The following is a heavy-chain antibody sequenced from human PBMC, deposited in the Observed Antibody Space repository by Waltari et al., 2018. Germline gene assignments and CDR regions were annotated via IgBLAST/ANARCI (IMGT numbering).Heavy chain of an antibody. J-gene: IGHJ6*02. Sequence: QVQLQQWGAGLLKPSETLSLTCAVYGGSFSGYYWSWIRQPPGKGLEWIGEINHSGSTNYNPSLKIRVTISVDTSKNQFSLKLSSVTAADTAVYYCARGRHRCSGGSCYRYYYYGMDVWGQGTTVTVSS. CDR3: ARGRHRCSGGSCYRYYYYGMDV. V-gene: IGHV4-34*01. D-gene: IGHD2-15*01. CDR2: INHSGST. CDR1: GGSFSGYY.